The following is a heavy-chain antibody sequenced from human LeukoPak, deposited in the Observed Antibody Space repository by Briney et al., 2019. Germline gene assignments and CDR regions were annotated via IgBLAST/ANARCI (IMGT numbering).Heavy chain of an antibody. D-gene: IGHD6-6*01. CDR1: GFTFNNYA. J-gene: IGHJ4*02. CDR3: AKGSSSSRPYFFVH. Sequence: GGSLRLSCAASGFTFNNYAMAWVRQAPGKGLEWVSAVTDDGYSTYYADSVKGRFTISRDNSKSTLYLQMNSLRADDTAIYYCAKGSSSSRPYFFVHWAPGTLGTVSS. V-gene: IGHV3-23*01. CDR2: VTDDGYST.